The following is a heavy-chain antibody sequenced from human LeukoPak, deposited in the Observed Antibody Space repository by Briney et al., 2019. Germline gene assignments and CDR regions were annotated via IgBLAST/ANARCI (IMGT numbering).Heavy chain of an antibody. V-gene: IGHV4-34*01. J-gene: IGHJ5*02. CDR1: GGSFSGYY. CDR2: INHSGST. CDR3: ARGSRPKILLWFGELGGFDP. D-gene: IGHD3-10*01. Sequence: KPSETLSLTCAVYGGSFSGYYWSWIRQPPGKGLEWIGEINHSGSTNYNPSLKSRVTISVDTSKNQFSLKLSSVTAADTAVYYCARGSRPKILLWFGELGGFDPWGQGTLVTVSS.